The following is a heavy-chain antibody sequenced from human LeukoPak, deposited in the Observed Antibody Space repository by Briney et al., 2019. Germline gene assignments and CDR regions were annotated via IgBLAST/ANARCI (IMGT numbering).Heavy chain of an antibody. CDR1: GGSFSGYY. CDR2: IIDGGST. J-gene: IGHJ1*01. D-gene: IGHD6-19*01. Sequence: PSATLSLTCAVYGGSFSGYYWSWIRQPPGKGLGGIGEIIDGGSTNYNPSLKSRVTISVDPPTHQFSLKLSSVPAADTAVYYCARHIAVVGYFQHWGQGTLVTVSS. V-gene: IGHV4-34*12. CDR3: ARHIAVVGYFQH.